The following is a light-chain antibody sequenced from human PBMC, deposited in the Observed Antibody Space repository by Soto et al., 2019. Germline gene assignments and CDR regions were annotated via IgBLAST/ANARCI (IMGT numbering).Light chain of an antibody. CDR1: QSVSSYY. V-gene: IGKV3-20*01. Sequence: EIVLTQSPGTLSLSPGERATLSCRASQSVSSYYLAWYLQKPGQAPRLLIYAASPRATGIPDRFSGSGSGTDFALTISRLEPEDFAVYYCQHYDSSSPKYTFGQGTKLEIK. CDR2: AAS. CDR3: QHYDSSSPKYT. J-gene: IGKJ2*01.